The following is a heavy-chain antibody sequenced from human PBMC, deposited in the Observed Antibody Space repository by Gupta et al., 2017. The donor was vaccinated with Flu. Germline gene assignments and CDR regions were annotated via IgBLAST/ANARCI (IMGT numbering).Heavy chain of an antibody. J-gene: IGHJ4*02. CDR2: IRSKANSYAT. Sequence: EVQLVESGGGLVQPGGSLKLSCAASGFTFSGSAMPWVRQASGKGLEWVGRIRSKANSYATAYAASVKGRFTISRDDSKNTAYLQMNSLKTEDTAVYYCTRLGYYDFWSAEEDFDYWGQGTLVTVSS. D-gene: IGHD3-3*01. V-gene: IGHV3-73*01. CDR1: GFTFSGSA. CDR3: TRLGYYDFWSAEEDFDY.